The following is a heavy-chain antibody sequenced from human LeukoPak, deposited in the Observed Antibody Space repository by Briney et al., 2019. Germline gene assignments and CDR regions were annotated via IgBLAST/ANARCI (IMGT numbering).Heavy chain of an antibody. V-gene: IGHV3-23*01. J-gene: IGHJ4*02. CDR3: ATTLHSGYYDLY. CDR1: GFTFSSSA. D-gene: IGHD3-22*01. Sequence: QPGGSLRLSCAASGFTFSSSAMSWVRQAPGKGLEWVSGIGGSGAGTYYAVSVKGRFTISRDNSKNTLYLQMNSLRAEDTAVYYCATTLHSGYYDLYGGKGPLATVSS. CDR2: IGGSGAGT.